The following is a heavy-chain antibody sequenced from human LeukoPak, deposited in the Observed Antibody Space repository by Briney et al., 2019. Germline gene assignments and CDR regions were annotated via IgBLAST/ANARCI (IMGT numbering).Heavy chain of an antibody. J-gene: IGHJ4*02. CDR1: GGSISSGSYY. V-gene: IGHV4-61*02. Sequence: SQTLSLTCTVSGGSISSGSYYWSWIRQPAGKGLEWIGRIYTSGSTNYHPSLKSRVTISVDTSKNQFSLKLSSVTAADTAVYYCARDRGYYNQWGQGTLVTVSS. D-gene: IGHD3-9*01. CDR2: IYTSGST. CDR3: ARDRGYYNQ.